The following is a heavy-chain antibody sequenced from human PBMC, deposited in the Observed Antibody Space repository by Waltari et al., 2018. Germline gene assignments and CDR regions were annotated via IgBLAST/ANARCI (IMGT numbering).Heavy chain of an antibody. J-gene: IGHJ4*02. CDR3: VRGDSYGYGG. V-gene: IGHV4-4*07. Sequence: QVQLQESGPGLVKPSETLSLTCAVSGGSISSYYWSWIRQSAGKGLEWIGLIYTSGSTNYNPSLKSRVTMSVDTSKNQFSLNLSSVTAADTAVYYCVRGDSYGYGGWGQGTLVIVSS. CDR2: IYTSGST. CDR1: GGSISSYY. D-gene: IGHD5-18*01.